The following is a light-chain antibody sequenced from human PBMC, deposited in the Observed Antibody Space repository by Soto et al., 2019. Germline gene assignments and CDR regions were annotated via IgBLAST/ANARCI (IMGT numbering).Light chain of an antibody. CDR2: AAS. J-gene: IGKJ1*01. CDR3: QQNAIIPPWT. V-gene: IGKV1-39*01. Sequence: QLTQTPSSLSASVGDRVIITCRASQSVSRSLNWYQQKTGQAPKLLIYAASTLHSGVPSRFSGSGSGTEFTLTISSLQPEDFATYYCQQNAIIPPWTFGQGTKVDI. CDR1: QSVSRS.